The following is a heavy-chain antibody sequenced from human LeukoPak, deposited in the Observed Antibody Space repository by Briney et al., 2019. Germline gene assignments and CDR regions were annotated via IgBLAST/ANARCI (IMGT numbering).Heavy chain of an antibody. V-gene: IGHV3-21*01. Sequence: GGSLRLSCAASGFTFSSYSMNWVRQAPGKGLEWVSSISSSSSNIYYADSVKGRFTISRDNAKNSLYLQMNSLRAEDTAVYYCAREHYFYHMDGWGEGTTVTVSS. CDR2: ISSSSSNI. CDR1: GFTFSSYS. CDR3: AREHYFYHMDG. J-gene: IGHJ6*03.